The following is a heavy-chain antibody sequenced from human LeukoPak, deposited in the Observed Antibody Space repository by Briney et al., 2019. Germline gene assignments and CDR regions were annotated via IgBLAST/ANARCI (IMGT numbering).Heavy chain of an antibody. D-gene: IGHD3-10*01. V-gene: IGHV3-23*01. CDR2: ISGSGGST. Sequence: PGGSLRLSCAAAGFTFSSYAMSWVRQAPGKGLEWVSAISGSGGSTYYADSVKGRFTISRDNSKNTLYLQMNSLRAEDTAVYYCAKVMTRTMVRGVPPSDYWGQGALVTFSS. CDR1: GFTFSSYA. CDR3: AKVMTRTMVRGVPPSDY. J-gene: IGHJ4*02.